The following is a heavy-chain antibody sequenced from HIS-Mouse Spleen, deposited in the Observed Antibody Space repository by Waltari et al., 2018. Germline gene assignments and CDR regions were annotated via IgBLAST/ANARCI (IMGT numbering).Heavy chain of an antibody. CDR3: ARGLAARFDY. Sequence: QVQLQQWGAGLLKPSETLSLTCAVYGGSFSGYYWSWIRQPPGKGLEWIGEINHSGSTNYNPSHKGRVTISVDTSKNQFSLKLSSVTAADTAVYYCARGLAARFDYWGQGTLVTVSS. J-gene: IGHJ4*02. D-gene: IGHD6-6*01. CDR2: INHSGST. CDR1: GGSFSGYY. V-gene: IGHV4-34*01.